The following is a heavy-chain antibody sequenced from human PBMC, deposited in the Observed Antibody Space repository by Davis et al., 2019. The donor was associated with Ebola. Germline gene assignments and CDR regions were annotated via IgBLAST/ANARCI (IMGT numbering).Heavy chain of an antibody. CDR3: ARAFHNWYFDL. CDR1: GGSFSGYY. V-gene: IGHV4-34*01. CDR2: INHSGRT. J-gene: IGHJ2*01. Sequence: MPSETLSLTCAVYGGSFSGYYWIWIRQPPVKGLEWIGEINHSGRTNYNPSLKSRVTISLDTSRNQFSLRLGSVTAADTAVYYCARAFHNWYFDLWGRGTLVTVSS.